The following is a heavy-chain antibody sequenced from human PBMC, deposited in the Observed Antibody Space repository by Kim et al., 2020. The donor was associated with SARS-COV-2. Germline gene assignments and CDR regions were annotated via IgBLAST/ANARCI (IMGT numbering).Heavy chain of an antibody. V-gene: IGHV4-4*07. J-gene: IGHJ5*02. CDR1: GASIGSYY. CDR2: IYSSVSP. Sequence: SETLSLTCTVSGASIGSYYWSWIRQPAGKELEWIGRIYSSVSPNYNPSLTSRVTMSLDASKKQFSLKLKSVTAADTAVYYCARGPMVAASGAIDLWGQGILVTVSS. CDR3: ARGPMVAASGAIDL. D-gene: IGHD2-15*01.